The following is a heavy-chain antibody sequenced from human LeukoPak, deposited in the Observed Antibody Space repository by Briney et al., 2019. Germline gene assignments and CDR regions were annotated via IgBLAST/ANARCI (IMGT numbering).Heavy chain of an antibody. CDR2: IKSDGSEE. D-gene: IGHD3-10*01. V-gene: IGHV3-7*01. J-gene: IGHJ4*02. CDR1: GFTFSRYW. CDR3: ARLSSASGTYYPHYFDY. Sequence: GGSLRLSCAASGFTFSRYWMSWVRQAPGKGLEWVANIKSDGSEEYYGDSVKGRLTISRDYAENSLYLQMNSLGAEDTAIYYCARLSSASGTYYPHYFDYWGQGTLVTVSS.